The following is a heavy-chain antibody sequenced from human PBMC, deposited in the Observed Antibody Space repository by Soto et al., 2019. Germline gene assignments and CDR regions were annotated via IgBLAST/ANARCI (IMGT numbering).Heavy chain of an antibody. CDR1: GDSISSGNKY. J-gene: IGHJ6*02. CDR2: IFSSGTT. Sequence: SETLSLTCTVSGDSISSGNKYWSWIRQPPGKGLEWIGYIFSSGTTYYNPSLKSRLTMSLDASQNQFSLKLNSMTDADTAVYFCARVPSTFDYYYAMDVWGQGTTVTVSS. CDR3: ARVPSTFDYYYAMDV. V-gene: IGHV4-30-4*01. D-gene: IGHD3-16*01.